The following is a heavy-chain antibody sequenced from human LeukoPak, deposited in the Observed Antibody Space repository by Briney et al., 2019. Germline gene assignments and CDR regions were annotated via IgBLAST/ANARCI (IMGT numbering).Heavy chain of an antibody. Sequence: SVKVSCKAAGGTFSSYAISWVRQAPGQGLEWMGGIIPMFGTANYTQKFQDRVTITADESTSTAYMELSGLRSEDTAVYFCAREVHGYYRKDMLSETNSYYYMDVWGKGTSVTVS. V-gene: IGHV1-69*13. D-gene: IGHD3-10*01. CDR1: GGTFSSYA. CDR2: IIPMFGTA. CDR3: AREVHGYYRKDMLSETNSYYYMDV. J-gene: IGHJ6*03.